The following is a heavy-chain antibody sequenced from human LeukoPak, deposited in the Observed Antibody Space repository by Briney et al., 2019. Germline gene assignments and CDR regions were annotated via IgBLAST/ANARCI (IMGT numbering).Heavy chain of an antibody. Sequence: GESLKISCKGSGYSFTSYWIGWVRRLPGKGLEWMGIIYPGDSDTRYSPSFQGQVTISADNSISAAYLQWSSLKASDTAIYYCVREDDRWLGYWGQGTQVTVSS. J-gene: IGHJ4*02. V-gene: IGHV5-51*01. CDR3: VREDDRWLGY. CDR1: GYSFTSYW. CDR2: IYPGDSDT. D-gene: IGHD6-19*01.